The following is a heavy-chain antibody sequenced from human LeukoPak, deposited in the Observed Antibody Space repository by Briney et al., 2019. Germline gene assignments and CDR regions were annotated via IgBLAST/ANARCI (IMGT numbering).Heavy chain of an antibody. CDR1: GGTFSSYA. J-gene: IGHJ6*02. V-gene: IGHV1-69*04. D-gene: IGHD2-8*01. CDR3: ARSNGYYYGMDV. Sequence: ASVKVSCKASGGTFSSYAISWVRQAPGQGLEWMGRIIPILGIANYAQKFQGRVTITADKSTSTAYMELSSLRSEDTAVYYCARSNGYYYGMDVWAKGPRSPSP. CDR2: IIPILGIA.